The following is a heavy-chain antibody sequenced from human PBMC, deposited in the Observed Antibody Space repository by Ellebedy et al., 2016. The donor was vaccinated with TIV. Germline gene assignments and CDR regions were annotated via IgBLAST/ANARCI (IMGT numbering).Heavy chain of an antibody. CDR3: AREVWYPAS. CDR2: ITSDTRTI. V-gene: IGHV3-48*04. Sequence: PGGSLRLSCAASRFPFSAYSMNWVRQAPGEGLEWVSYITSDTRTIYYADSVKGRFTISRDNAKNSLFLQMNSLRAEDTAVYYCAREVWYPASWGQGTLVTVSS. D-gene: IGHD6-13*01. CDR1: RFPFSAYS. J-gene: IGHJ4*02.